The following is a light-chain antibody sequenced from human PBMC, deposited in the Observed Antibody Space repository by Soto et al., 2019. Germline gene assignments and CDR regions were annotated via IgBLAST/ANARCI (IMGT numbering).Light chain of an antibody. CDR2: KAS. J-gene: IGKJ4*01. V-gene: IGKV1-5*03. Sequence: DIQMTQSPSTLSASVGDRVTITCRASQTISSWLAWYQQKPGKAPKLLMYKASTLESGVPSRFSGSGSGTEFTLTISSLQPDYFATYYCQQYFSFVLTFGGGTKVEIK. CDR3: QQYFSFVLT. CDR1: QTISSW.